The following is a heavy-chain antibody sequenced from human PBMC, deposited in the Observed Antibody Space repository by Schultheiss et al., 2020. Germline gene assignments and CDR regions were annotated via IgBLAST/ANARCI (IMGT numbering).Heavy chain of an antibody. CDR3: ARGERWSHFDY. Sequence: TLSLTCTVSGGSISSDYWSWIRQPPGKGLEWIGYIYDSGSTNYNPSLESRVTISEDTSKNQFSLKLSSVTAADTAVYYCARGERWSHFDYWGQGILVTVSS. CDR1: GGSISSDY. J-gene: IGHJ4*02. V-gene: IGHV4-59*08. CDR2: IYDSGST. D-gene: IGHD5-24*01.